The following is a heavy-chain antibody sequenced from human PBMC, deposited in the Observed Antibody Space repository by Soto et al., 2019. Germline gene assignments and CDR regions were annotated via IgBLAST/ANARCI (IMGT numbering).Heavy chain of an antibody. V-gene: IGHV1-18*01. D-gene: IGHD2-21*02. CDR2: ISAGNGNT. CDR3: ARSIVVVTALDY. Sequence: ASVKVSCKASGYTFTSYGISWVRQAPGQRLEWMGWISAGNGNTKYAQKFQGRVNITRDTSASTAYMELSSLRSEDTAVYYCARSIVVVTALDYWGQGTLVTVSS. J-gene: IGHJ4*02. CDR1: GYTFTSYG.